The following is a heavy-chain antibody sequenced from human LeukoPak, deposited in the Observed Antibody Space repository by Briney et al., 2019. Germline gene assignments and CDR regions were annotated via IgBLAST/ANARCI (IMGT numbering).Heavy chain of an antibody. J-gene: IGHJ4*02. CDR3: ARVATPDVSSPLDF. Sequence: SETLSLTCAVSGGSITGFFWTWIRQPAGEGLQYIGRIFSRGDANYNPSLQCRVAMSVDTSQNLFSLKLTSVTAADTAVYFCARVATPDVSSPLDFWGQGILVTVSS. CDR2: IFSRGDA. CDR1: GGSITGFF. V-gene: IGHV4-4*07. D-gene: IGHD6-19*01.